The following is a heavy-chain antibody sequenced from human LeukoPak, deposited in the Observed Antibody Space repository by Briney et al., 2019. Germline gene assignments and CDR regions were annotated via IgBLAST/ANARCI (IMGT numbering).Heavy chain of an antibody. D-gene: IGHD1-26*01. CDR2: ISYDGSNKYYADSNK. CDR3: ARGNGGTYFAYGNWFDP. V-gene: IGHV3-30*03. Sequence: GGSLRLSCAASGFTFSRYFMHWVRQAPGKGLEWVAVISYDGSNKYYADSNKYYADSVKGRFTISRDNSNNTLYLQMSSLRAEDTAVYYCARGNGGTYFAYGNWFDPWGQGTLVTVSS. J-gene: IGHJ5*02. CDR1: GFTFSRYF.